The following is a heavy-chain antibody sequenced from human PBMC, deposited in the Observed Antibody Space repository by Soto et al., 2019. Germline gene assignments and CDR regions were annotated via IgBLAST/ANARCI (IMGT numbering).Heavy chain of an antibody. Sequence: SQTLSLTSAVYRGSLSGYYWSWIRQPPGKGLESIGEINHSGSTNYNPSLKSRGTISVDTSKNQFSLKLSSVTAAYTAVYYCASGFSADIVVVPAVLEGGMDVWGQGAPVTVSS. J-gene: IGHJ6*02. V-gene: IGHV4-34*01. D-gene: IGHD2-2*01. CDR1: RGSLSGYY. CDR2: INHSGST. CDR3: ASGFSADIVVVPAVLEGGMDV.